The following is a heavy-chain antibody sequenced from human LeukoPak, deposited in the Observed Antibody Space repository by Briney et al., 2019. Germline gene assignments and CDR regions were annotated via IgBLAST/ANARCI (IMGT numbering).Heavy chain of an antibody. CDR2: ISPSGDRT. CDR1: GFTFSSYA. D-gene: IGHD3-22*01. CDR3: AIMHGYYDGSGSWVQ. Sequence: PGGSLRLSCAASGFTFSSYAMSWVRQAPGKGLEWVSFISPSGDRTSNADSVEGRFTISRDNTRNTLYLQMNSLRDEDTGVYYCAIMHGYYDGSGSWVQWGQGTLVTVSS. J-gene: IGHJ4*02. V-gene: IGHV3-23*01.